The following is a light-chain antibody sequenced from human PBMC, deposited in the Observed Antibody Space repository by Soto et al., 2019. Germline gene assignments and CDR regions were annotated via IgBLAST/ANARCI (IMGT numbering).Light chain of an antibody. J-gene: IGKJ1*01. V-gene: IGKV3-15*01. Sequence: EIVMTQSPATLSVSPGEDATLSCRASQFVSSRLAWYQQRPGQVPRLLIYDTSTRAPGISARFSGSGSGTEFTLTISSLQSEDFAVYYCQEYIQWPPGMFGPGTKVDIK. CDR3: QEYIQWPPGM. CDR1: QFVSSR. CDR2: DTS.